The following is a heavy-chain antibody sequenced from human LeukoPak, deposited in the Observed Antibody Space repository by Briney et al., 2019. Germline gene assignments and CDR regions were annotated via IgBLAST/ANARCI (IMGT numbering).Heavy chain of an antibody. CDR3: ARGRRYYDILTGQPYYFDY. D-gene: IGHD3-9*01. CDR2: IKQDGSEK. J-gene: IGHJ4*02. V-gene: IGHV3-7*01. Sequence: GGSLRLSCAASGFTYSSYSMSWVRQAPGKGLEWVANIKQDGSEKYYVDSVKGRFTISRDNAKNSLYLQMNSLRAEDTAVYYCARGRRYYDILTGQPYYFDYWGQGTLVTVSS. CDR1: GFTYSSYS.